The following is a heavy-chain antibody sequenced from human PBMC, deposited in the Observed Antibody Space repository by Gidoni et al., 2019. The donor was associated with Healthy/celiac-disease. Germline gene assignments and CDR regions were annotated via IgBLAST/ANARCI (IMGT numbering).Heavy chain of an antibody. D-gene: IGHD2-2*01. Sequence: QLQLQESGSGLVKPSQTLSLTCAVSGGSISSGGYSWSWIRQHPGKGLEWIGYIYHSGSTYYNPSLKSRVTISVDRSKNQFSLKLSSVTAADTAVYYCARGEYQLLGGDYYGMDVWGQGTTVTVSS. CDR1: GGSISSGGYS. CDR2: IYHSGST. CDR3: ARGEYQLLGGDYYGMDV. V-gene: IGHV4-30-2*01. J-gene: IGHJ6*02.